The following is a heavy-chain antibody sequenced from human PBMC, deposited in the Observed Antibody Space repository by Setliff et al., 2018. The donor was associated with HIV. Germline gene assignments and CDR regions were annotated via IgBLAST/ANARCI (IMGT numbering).Heavy chain of an antibody. D-gene: IGHD6-13*01. CDR2: ISAYNGNT. V-gene: IGHV1-18*01. CDR3: AREWRGYSSSKAGYYYYMDV. CDR1: GYTFTSYG. J-gene: IGHJ6*03. Sequence: ASVKVSCKASGYTFTSYGISWVRQAPGQGLEWMGWISAYNGNTNYTQKLQGRVTVTTDTSTSTAYMELRSLRSDDTAVYYCAREWRGYSSSKAGYYYYMDVWGKGTTVTVSS.